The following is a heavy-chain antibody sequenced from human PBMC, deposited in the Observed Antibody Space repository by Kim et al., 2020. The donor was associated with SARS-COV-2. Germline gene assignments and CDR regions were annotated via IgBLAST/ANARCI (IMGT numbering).Heavy chain of an antibody. Sequence: SETLSLTCTVSGGSINNYHWSWIRQPPGKGLEWLGHIYYSGSTNYNSALKSRVTISIDTSKNQFSLKLTSVTTADTAVYYCERDRVVHASGTFSYYGMDVWGQGTTVTVSS. D-gene: IGHD3-10*01. CDR3: ERDRVVHASGTFSYYGMDV. V-gene: IGHV4-59*01. J-gene: IGHJ6*02. CDR2: IYYSGST. CDR1: GGSINNYH.